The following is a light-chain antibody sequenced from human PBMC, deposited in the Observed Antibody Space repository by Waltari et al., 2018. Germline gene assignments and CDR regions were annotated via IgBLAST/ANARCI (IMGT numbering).Light chain of an antibody. CDR2: AAS. CDR1: QSISSY. V-gene: IGKV1-39*01. CDR3: QQSYSHTRT. Sequence: DIHMTQSPSSLSTSVGDRVPITCRASQSISSYLNWYQQKPGNAPKLLIYAASSLQSGVPSRFSGSGSGRDFTLIISSLQPEDFATYYWQQSYSHTRTFGQGTKVEIK. J-gene: IGKJ1*01.